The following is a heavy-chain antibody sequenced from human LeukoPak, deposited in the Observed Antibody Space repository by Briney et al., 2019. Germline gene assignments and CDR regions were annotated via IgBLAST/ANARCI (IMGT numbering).Heavy chain of an antibody. Sequence: GGSLRLFCAASGFTFSSYAMSWVRQAPGKGLEWVSAISGSGGSTYYADSVKGRFTISRDNSKNTLYLQMNSLRAEDTAVYYCAKDRITMVRGVLAYYFDYWGQGTLVTVSS. J-gene: IGHJ4*02. CDR1: GFTFSSYA. CDR2: ISGSGGST. D-gene: IGHD3-10*01. V-gene: IGHV3-23*01. CDR3: AKDRITMVRGVLAYYFDY.